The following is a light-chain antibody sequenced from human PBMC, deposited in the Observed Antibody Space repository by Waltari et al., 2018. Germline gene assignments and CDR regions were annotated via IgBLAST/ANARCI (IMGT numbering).Light chain of an antibody. Sequence: IVLTQSPGTLSLSPGERATLSCRASENVPAGYVAWYQQKPRQSPRLLMYGVSNRATGIPDRFSGRESGTDFTLIVSRLEPEDFAVYYCHQYGSLPWTFGQGTRVDIK. CDR1: ENVPAGY. V-gene: IGKV3-20*01. J-gene: IGKJ1*01. CDR2: GVS. CDR3: HQYGSLPWT.